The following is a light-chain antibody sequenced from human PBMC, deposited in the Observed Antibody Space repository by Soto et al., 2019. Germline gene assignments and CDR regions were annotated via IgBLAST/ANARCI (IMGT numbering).Light chain of an antibody. CDR3: NSYTSSGTYVV. V-gene: IGLV2-14*03. CDR1: SSDVGHYHY. CDR2: DVD. J-gene: IGLJ2*01. Sequence: QSVLTQPAPVSGSPGQSITISCTGTSSDVGHYHYVSWYQHHPGKAPKLMIYDVDNRPSGVSNRFSGSKSGNTASLTISGLQAEDEAVYYCNSYTSSGTYVVFGGGTKLTVL.